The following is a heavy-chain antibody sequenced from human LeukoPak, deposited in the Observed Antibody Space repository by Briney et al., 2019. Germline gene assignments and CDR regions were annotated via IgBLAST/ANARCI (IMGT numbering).Heavy chain of an antibody. CDR1: GFTFSDFG. J-gene: IGHJ4*02. V-gene: IGHV3-30*02. Sequence: GGSLRLSCAASGFTFSDFGMHWVRQAPGKGLELVAFIRYDGSDKNYADSVKGRFTISRDNSKNTLYLQMNSLRAEDTAVFYCAKRSDDNYFDYWGQGALVTVSS. D-gene: IGHD5-24*01. CDR3: AKRSDDNYFDY. CDR2: IRYDGSDK.